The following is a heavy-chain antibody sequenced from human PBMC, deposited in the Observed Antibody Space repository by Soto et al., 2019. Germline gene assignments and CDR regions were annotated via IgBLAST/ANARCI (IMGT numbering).Heavy chain of an antibody. CDR3: ARGVRYYDSTLYNWFDP. J-gene: IGHJ5*02. D-gene: IGHD3-22*01. V-gene: IGHV4-30-4*01. CDR1: GGSISSGDYY. Sequence: LSLTCTVSGGSISSGDYYWSWIRQPPGKGLEWIGYIYYSGSTYYNPSLKSRVTISVDTSKNQFSLKLSSVTAADTAVYYCARGVRYYDSTLYNWFDPWGQGTLVTVSS. CDR2: IYYSGST.